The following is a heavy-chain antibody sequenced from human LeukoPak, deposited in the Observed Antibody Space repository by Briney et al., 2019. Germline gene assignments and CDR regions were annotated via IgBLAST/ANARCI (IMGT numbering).Heavy chain of an antibody. V-gene: IGHV1-8*01. CDR3: ARAGYYGSGSYPTVDP. J-gene: IGHJ5*02. Sequence: ASVKVSCKASGYTFTSYDINWVRQATGRGLEWMGWMNPNSGNTGYAQKFQGRVTITADESTSTAYMELSSLRSEDTAVYYCARAGYYGSGSYPTVDPWGQGTLVTVSS. CDR2: MNPNSGNT. D-gene: IGHD3-10*01. CDR1: GYTFTSYD.